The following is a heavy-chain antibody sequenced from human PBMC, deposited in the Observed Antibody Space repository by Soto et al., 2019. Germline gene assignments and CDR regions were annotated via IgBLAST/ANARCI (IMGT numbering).Heavy chain of an antibody. D-gene: IGHD1-26*01. V-gene: IGHV6-1*01. Sequence: SQTLSLTCAISVDSVSSNSAAWNWIRRSPSRGLEGLGRTYYRSKWYNDYAVSVKSRITITPDTSKNQFCLQLNSVTPEDTAVYYCARAGPGSYYWLDPWGQGTLVNVSS. CDR2: TYYRSKWYN. CDR1: VDSVSSNSAA. J-gene: IGHJ5*02. CDR3: ARAGPGSYYWLDP.